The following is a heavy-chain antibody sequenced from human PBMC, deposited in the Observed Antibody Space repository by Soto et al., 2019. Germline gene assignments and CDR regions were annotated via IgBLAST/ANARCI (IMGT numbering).Heavy chain of an antibody. Sequence: PSETLSLTCTVSGGSISSGGYSWSWIRQSPGKGLEWIGYIYYSGSTYYNPSLKSRVTMSVDTSENQFSLRLSSVTAADTAVYYCAREGILERYDFVGGNKNNSFDPGGQGALVTVSS. D-gene: IGHD3-16*01. CDR3: AREGILERYDFVGGNKNNSFDP. CDR2: IYYSGST. V-gene: IGHV4-30-4*01. J-gene: IGHJ5*02. CDR1: GGSISSGGYS.